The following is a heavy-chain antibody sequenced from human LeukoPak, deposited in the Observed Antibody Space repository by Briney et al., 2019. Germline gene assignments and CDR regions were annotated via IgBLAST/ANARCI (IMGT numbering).Heavy chain of an antibody. D-gene: IGHD5-18*01. CDR3: ARGNGEYAYGYYFDY. CDR2: MHYSGSA. CDR1: GGSISPYY. V-gene: IGHV4-59*01. Sequence: PSETLSLTCTVSGGSISPYYWGWIRQPPGKGLEFIGFMHYSGSANYHPSLKSRVSISLDTSKNQFSLNLSSVTAADTAMYFCARGNGEYAYGYYFDYWGQGSLVTLPS. J-gene: IGHJ4*02.